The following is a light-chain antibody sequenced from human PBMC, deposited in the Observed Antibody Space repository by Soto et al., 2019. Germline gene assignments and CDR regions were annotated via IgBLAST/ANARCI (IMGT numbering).Light chain of an antibody. CDR3: QQYGSSLFS. V-gene: IGKV3-20*01. Sequence: EIVLTQSPGTLSLSPGERATLSCRASQSVSNNYLAWYQQKPGQAPRLLIYGASNRTTGIPDRFSGGGSGTDFTLTISRLEPEDFAVYYCQQYGSSLFSFGPGTKVDIK. J-gene: IGKJ3*01. CDR2: GAS. CDR1: QSVSNNY.